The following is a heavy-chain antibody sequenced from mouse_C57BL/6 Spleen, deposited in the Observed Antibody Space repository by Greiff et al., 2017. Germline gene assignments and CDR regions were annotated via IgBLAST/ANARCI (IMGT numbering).Heavy chain of an antibody. J-gene: IGHJ2*01. D-gene: IGHD2-4*01. V-gene: IGHV1-75*01. Sequence: QVQLQQSGPELVKPGASVKISCKASGYTFTDYYINWVKQRPGQGLEWIGWIFPGSGSTYYNEKFKGKATLTVDKSSSTAYMLLSSLTSEDSAVYFCARAGGRGNTLYDYDAASEYYFDYWGQGTTLTVSS. CDR1: GYTFTDYY. CDR3: ARAGGRGNTLYDYDAASEYYFDY. CDR2: IFPGSGST.